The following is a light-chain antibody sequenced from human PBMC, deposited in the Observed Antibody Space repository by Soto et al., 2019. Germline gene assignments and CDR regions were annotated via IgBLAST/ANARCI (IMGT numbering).Light chain of an antibody. CDR1: QSVTSD. Sequence: EIVMTQSPATLSVSPGERATLSCRASQSVTSDLAWYQQKPGQAPRLLISGASTRATGITARFSGSGSGTEFTLTISSLQSEDFAVYFCQQYSDWPYTFGQGTKLEIK. J-gene: IGKJ2*01. CDR3: QQYSDWPYT. V-gene: IGKV3-15*01. CDR2: GAS.